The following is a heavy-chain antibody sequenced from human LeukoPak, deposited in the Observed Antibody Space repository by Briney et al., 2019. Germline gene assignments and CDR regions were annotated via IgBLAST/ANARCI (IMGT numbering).Heavy chain of an antibody. Sequence: PGGSLRLSCAASGFTFSSYSMNRVRQAPGKGLEWVSSISSSSSYIYYADSVKGRFTISRDNAKNSLYLQMNSLRAEDTAVYYCARDFELYGDLNPFDYWGQGTLVTVSS. J-gene: IGHJ4*02. CDR1: GFTFSSYS. CDR3: ARDFELYGDLNPFDY. CDR2: ISSSSSYI. V-gene: IGHV3-21*01. D-gene: IGHD4-17*01.